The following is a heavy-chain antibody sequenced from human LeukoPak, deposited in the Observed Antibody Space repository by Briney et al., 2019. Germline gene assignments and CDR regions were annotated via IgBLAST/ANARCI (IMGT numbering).Heavy chain of an antibody. D-gene: IGHD3-16*02. V-gene: IGHV1-3*01. CDR3: ARGGYDYVWGSYRHNWFDP. CDR2: INAGNGNT. CDR1: GYTFTSYA. Sequence: ASVKVSCKASGYTFTSYAMHWVRQAPGQRLEGMGWINAGNGNTKYSQKFQGRVTITRDTSASTAYMELSSLRYEDTAVYYCARGGYDYVWGSYRHNWFDPWGQGTLVTVSS. J-gene: IGHJ5*02.